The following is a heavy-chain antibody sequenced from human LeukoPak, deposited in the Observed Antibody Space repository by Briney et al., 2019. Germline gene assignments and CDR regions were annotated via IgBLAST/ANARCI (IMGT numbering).Heavy chain of an antibody. CDR2: ISSSSSYT. Sequence: GGSLRLSCAASGFTFSSYWMSWVRQAPGKGLEWVSYISSSSSYTNYADSVKGRFTISRDNAKNSLYLQMNSLRAEDTAVYYCARGTYYYGSGSLEYWGQGTLVTVSS. D-gene: IGHD3-10*01. J-gene: IGHJ4*02. CDR1: GFTFSSYW. V-gene: IGHV3-11*03. CDR3: ARGTYYYGSGSLEY.